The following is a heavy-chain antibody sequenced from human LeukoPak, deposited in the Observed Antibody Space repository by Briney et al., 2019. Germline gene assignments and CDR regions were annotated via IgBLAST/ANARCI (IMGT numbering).Heavy chain of an antibody. J-gene: IGHJ4*02. V-gene: IGHV3-30*04. CDR1: GFTFSTCA. D-gene: IGHD3-22*01. CDR2: ISYDGSNK. Sequence: GGSLRLSCAASGFTFSTCAMHWVRQAPGKGLEWVAVISYDGSNKYYADSVKGRFTISRDNSKNTLYLQMNSLRAEDTAVYYCARDLIVVVIKGEGADYWGQGTLVTVSS. CDR3: ARDLIVVVIKGEGADY.